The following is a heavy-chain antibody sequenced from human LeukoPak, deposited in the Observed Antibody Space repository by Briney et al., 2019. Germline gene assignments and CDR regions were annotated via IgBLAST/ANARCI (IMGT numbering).Heavy chain of an antibody. D-gene: IGHD3-22*01. CDR1: GFTVSSNY. CDR3: ARAYRHGYYYD. Sequence: GGSLRLSCAASGFTVSSNYMSWVRQAPGKGLEWVSVIYSGGSTYYADSVKGRFTISRDNSKNTLYLQMNSLRAEDTAVYYCARAYRHGYYYDWGQGTLVTVSS. V-gene: IGHV3-53*01. J-gene: IGHJ4*02. CDR2: IYSGGST.